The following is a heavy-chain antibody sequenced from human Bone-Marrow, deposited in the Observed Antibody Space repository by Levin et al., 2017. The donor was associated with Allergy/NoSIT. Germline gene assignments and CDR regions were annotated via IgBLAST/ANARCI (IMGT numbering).Heavy chain of an antibody. CDR1: GYTFTNYG. J-gene: IGHJ4*02. V-gene: IGHV1-18*01. CDR2: ISGNYGNT. D-gene: IGHD1-26*01. Sequence: ASVKVSCKASGYTFTNYGITWVRQAPGQGLEWMGWISGNYGNTNYPQKFQGRVIMTTDTSTSTAYMELRRLRSDDTAMYYCARNLVGGTDFHYWGQGTLVTVSS. CDR3: ARNLVGGTDFHY.